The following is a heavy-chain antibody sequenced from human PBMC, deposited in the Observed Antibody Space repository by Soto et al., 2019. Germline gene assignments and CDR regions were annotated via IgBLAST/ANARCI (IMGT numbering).Heavy chain of an antibody. Sequence: SETLSLTCTVSGGSISSYYWSWIRQPPGKGLEWIGYIYYSGSTNYNPSLKSRVTISVDTSKNQFSLKLSSVTAADTAVYYCARLNASGDSSGWYYYYYYMDVWGKGTTVTVSS. V-gene: IGHV4-59*08. J-gene: IGHJ6*03. CDR3: ARLNASGDSSGWYYYYYYMDV. D-gene: IGHD6-19*01. CDR2: IYYSGST. CDR1: GGSISSYY.